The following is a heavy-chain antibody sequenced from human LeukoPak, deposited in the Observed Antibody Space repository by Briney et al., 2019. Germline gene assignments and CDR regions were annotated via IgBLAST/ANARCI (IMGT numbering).Heavy chain of an antibody. CDR2: IYYSGST. CDR1: GGSISSYY. J-gene: IGHJ2*01. CDR3: ARRYGGSYWYFDL. D-gene: IGHD3-10*01. Sequence: SETLSLTCTVSGGSISSYYWSWIRQPPGKGLEWIGYIYYSGSTNYNPSLKSRVTISVDTSKNQFSLKLSSVTAADTAVYYWARRYGGSYWYFDLWGRGTLVTVSS. V-gene: IGHV4-59*08.